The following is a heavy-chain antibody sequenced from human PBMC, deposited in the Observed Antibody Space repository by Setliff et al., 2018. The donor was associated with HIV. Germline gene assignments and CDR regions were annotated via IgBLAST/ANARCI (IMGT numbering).Heavy chain of an antibody. J-gene: IGHJ5*02. CDR1: GAPVSSGRYY. Sequence: SETLSLTCSVSGAPVSSGRYYWGWIRQPPGRGLEWIATIHYTGSTYYNPSLKSRVTISVDTSNNQVSLNLISVTAADTAVYYCARPYSGRGGGAWFDPWGQGTLVTVSS. D-gene: IGHD5-12*01. V-gene: IGHV4-39*01. CDR3: ARPYSGRGGGAWFDP. CDR2: IHYTGST.